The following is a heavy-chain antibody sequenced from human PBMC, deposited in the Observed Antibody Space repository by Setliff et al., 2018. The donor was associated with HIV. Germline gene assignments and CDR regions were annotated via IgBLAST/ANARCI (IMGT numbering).Heavy chain of an antibody. V-gene: IGHV4-59*08. CDR1: GGSISSDY. D-gene: IGHD3-22*01. CDR3: ARHGHFYDSSSSDAFDI. CDR2: VYHSGST. J-gene: IGHJ3*02. Sequence: SETLSLTCTVSGGSISSDYWSWIRQPPGKGLEWIGYVYHSGSTNYNPSLESRLAMSVDMSKNHFSLKLRSVTAADTAVYYCARHGHFYDSSSSDAFDIWGHGTMVTVSS.